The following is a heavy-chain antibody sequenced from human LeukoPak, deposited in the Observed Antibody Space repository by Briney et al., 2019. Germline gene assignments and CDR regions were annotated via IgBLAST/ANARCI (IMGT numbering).Heavy chain of an antibody. D-gene: IGHD3-16*01. Sequence: GGSLRLSCAASGFTFSDYYMNWIRQAPGKGLEWVSYISSSGTTIYYADSVKGRFTISRDNTKNSLYLQMNSLRAEDTAVYYCAKDLGVATFDYWGQGTLVTVSA. V-gene: IGHV3-11*01. CDR1: GFTFSDYY. J-gene: IGHJ4*02. CDR3: AKDLGVATFDY. CDR2: ISSSGTTI.